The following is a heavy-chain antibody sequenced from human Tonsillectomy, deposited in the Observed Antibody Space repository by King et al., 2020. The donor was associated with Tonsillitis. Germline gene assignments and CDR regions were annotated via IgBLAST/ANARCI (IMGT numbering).Heavy chain of an antibody. J-gene: IGHJ5*02. D-gene: IGHD4-23*01. V-gene: IGHV3-30*02. CDR1: GFTFSSSG. CDR2: IRYDGSNK. Sequence: QLVQSGGGVVQPGGSLRLSCAASGFTFSSSGMHWVRQAPGKGLEWVAFIRYDGSNKYYADSVKGRFTISRDNSKNTLYLQMNSLRAEDPAVYYCAKRWYHSTLSVLDHWGQGPLLTVSS. CDR3: AKRWYHSTLSVLDH.